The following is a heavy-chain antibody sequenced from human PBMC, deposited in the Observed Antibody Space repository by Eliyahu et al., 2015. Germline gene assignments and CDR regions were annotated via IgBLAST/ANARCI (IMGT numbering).Heavy chain of an antibody. J-gene: IGHJ4*02. D-gene: IGHD6-19*01. CDR3: ARERYSSGWPYYFDY. V-gene: IGHV3-48*03. CDR2: ISSSGSTI. CDR1: GXXFXXYE. Sequence: EVQLVESGGGLVQPGGSLRLSCAASGXXFXXYEMNGVRQAPXKGLEWVSYISSSGSTIYYADSVKGRFTISRDNAKNSLYLQMNSLRAEDTAVYYCARERYSSGWPYYFDYWGQGTLVTVSS.